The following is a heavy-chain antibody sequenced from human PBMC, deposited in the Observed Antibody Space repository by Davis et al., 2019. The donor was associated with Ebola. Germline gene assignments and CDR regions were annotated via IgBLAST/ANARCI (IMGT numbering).Heavy chain of an antibody. Sequence: MPSETLSLTCAVYGGSFSGYYWSWIRQPPGKGLEWIGEINHSGSTNYNPSLKSRVTISVDTSKNQFSLKLTSVTAADTAVYYCARQIFGVGASWGQGTLVTVSS. CDR3: ARQIFGVGAS. D-gene: IGHD3-3*01. V-gene: IGHV4-34*01. J-gene: IGHJ4*02. CDR2: INHSGST. CDR1: GGSFSGYY.